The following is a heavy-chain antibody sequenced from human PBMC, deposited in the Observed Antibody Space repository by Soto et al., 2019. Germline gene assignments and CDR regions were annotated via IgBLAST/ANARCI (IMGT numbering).Heavy chain of an antibody. CDR2: VYYTGST. CDR1: GGSINNYY. CDR3: TREQTSTVVTQ. D-gene: IGHD4-17*01. V-gene: IGHV4-59*01. Sequence: SETLSLTCTVSGGSINNYYWSWIRQPPGKGLEWIGCVYYTGSTNYNPSLKSRVTISVDTSKNQFSLKLSSVTAADTAVYYCTREQTSTVVTQWGQGTPVTVSS. J-gene: IGHJ4*02.